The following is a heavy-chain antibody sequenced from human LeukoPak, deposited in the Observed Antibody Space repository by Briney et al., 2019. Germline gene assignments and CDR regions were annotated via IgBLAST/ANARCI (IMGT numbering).Heavy chain of an antibody. CDR3: AKETRGGYSCADY. CDR1: GFTFSSYA. D-gene: IGHD3-22*01. J-gene: IGHJ4*02. V-gene: IGHV3-23*01. CDR2: ISASGGST. Sequence: PGGSLRLSCAASGFTFSSYAMSWVRQAPGKGLDWVSGISASGGSTYYADSVKGRFTISRDNSKNTLYLQMNSLRAEDTAIYYCAKETRGGYSCADYWGQGTLVTVSS.